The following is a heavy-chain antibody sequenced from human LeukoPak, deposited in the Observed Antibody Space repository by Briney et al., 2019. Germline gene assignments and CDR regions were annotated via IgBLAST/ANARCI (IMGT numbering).Heavy chain of an antibody. CDR2: ISGRGCST. V-gene: IGHV3-23*01. CDR1: GFTFSSYA. D-gene: IGHD3-10*01. Sequence: GGSLRLSCAASGFTFSSYAVRGVRQAPGKGLEWVSAISGRGCSTYYAESVKGRVTISRDNSKNTLHLQMNSLRAEDTAVYYCAKDSSASYASGSYSFDYWGQGTLVTVSS. CDR3: AKDSSASYASGSYSFDY. J-gene: IGHJ4*02.